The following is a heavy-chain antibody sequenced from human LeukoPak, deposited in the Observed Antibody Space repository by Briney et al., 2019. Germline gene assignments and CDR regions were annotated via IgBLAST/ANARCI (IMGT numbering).Heavy chain of an antibody. CDR3: ARDGVVDTAMVSSYFDY. J-gene: IGHJ4*02. V-gene: IGHV3-21*01. CDR1: GFTFSSYS. CDR2: ISSSSSYI. D-gene: IGHD5-18*01. Sequence: GGSLRLSCAASGFTFSSYSMNWVRQAPGKGLDWVSSISSSSSYIYYADSVKGRFTISRDNAKNSLYLQMNSLRAEDTAVYYCARDGVVDTAMVSSYFDYWGQGTQVTVSS.